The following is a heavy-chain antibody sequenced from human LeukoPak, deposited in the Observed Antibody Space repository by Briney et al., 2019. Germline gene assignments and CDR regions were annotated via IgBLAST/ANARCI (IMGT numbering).Heavy chain of an antibody. CDR3: ARLAPRKLAKGAFDI. J-gene: IGHJ3*02. D-gene: IGHD6-6*01. CDR2: IYYSGST. CDR1: GGSISSGDYY. V-gene: IGHV4-30-4*08. Sequence: SETLSLTCTVSGGSISSGDYYWSWIRQPPGKGLEWIGYIYYSGSTNYNPSLKSRVTISVDTSKNQFSLKLSSVTAADTAVYYCARLAPRKLAKGAFDIWGQGTMVTVSS.